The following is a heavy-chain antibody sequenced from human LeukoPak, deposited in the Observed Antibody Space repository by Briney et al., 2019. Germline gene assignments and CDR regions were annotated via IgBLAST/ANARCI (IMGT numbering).Heavy chain of an antibody. J-gene: IGHJ5*02. CDR1: GYSISSGYY. CDR3: ARDSAAAALQEYNWFDP. Sequence: SETLSLTCAVSGYSISSGYYWGWIRQPPGKGLEWIGSIYHSGSTYYNPSLKSRVTISVDTSKNQFSLKLSSVTAADTAVYYCARDSAAAALQEYNWFDPWGQGTLVTVSS. V-gene: IGHV4-38-2*02. D-gene: IGHD6-13*01. CDR2: IYHSGST.